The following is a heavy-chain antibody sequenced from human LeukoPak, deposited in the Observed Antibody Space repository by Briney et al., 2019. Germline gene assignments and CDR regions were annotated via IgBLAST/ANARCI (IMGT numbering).Heavy chain of an antibody. CDR1: GGSISSGDYY. J-gene: IGHJ6*02. CDR3: ANVWGSYRYNYYGMDV. V-gene: IGHV4-30-4*01. D-gene: IGHD3-16*02. Sequence: PSETLSLTCTVSGGSISSGDYYWSWIRQPPGKGLEWIGYIYYSGSTYYNPSLKSRVTISVDTSKNQFSLKLSSVTAADTAVYYCANVWGSYRYNYYGMDVWGQGTTVTVSS. CDR2: IYYSGST.